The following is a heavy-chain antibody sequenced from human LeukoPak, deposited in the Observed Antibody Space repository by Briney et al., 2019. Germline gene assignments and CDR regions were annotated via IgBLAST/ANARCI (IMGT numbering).Heavy chain of an antibody. CDR2: ISYDGSNK. CDR3: ARDGSRSWYGAEYFQH. J-gene: IGHJ1*01. V-gene: IGHV3-30-3*01. Sequence: GGSLRLSCAASGFTFSTYAMHWVRQAPGKGLEWVAVISYDGSNKYYADSVKGRFTISRDNSKNTLYLQMNSLRAEDTAVYYCARDGSRSWYGAEYFQHWGQGTLVTVSS. D-gene: IGHD6-13*01. CDR1: GFTFSTYA.